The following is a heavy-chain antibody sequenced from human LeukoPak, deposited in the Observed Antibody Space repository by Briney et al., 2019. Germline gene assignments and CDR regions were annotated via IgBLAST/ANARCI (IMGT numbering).Heavy chain of an antibody. D-gene: IGHD3-22*01. J-gene: IGHJ4*02. V-gene: IGHV3-23*01. CDR3: AKDRGNYYDSSGYPHAEYY. CDR1: GFTFSSYA. Sequence: GGSLRLSCAASGFTFSSYAMSWVRQAPGKGLEWVSAISGSGGSTYYADSVKGRFTISRDNSKNALYLQMNSLRAEDTAVYYCAKDRGNYYDSSGYPHAEYYWGQGTLVTVSS. CDR2: ISGSGGST.